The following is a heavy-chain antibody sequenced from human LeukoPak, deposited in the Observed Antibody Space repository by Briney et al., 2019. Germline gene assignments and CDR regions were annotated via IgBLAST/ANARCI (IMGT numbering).Heavy chain of an antibody. CDR2: IYYSGST. D-gene: IGHD5-24*01. Sequence: SEPLSLTCTVSGGPFNSSSYYWGWIRQPPGKGLEWIGSIYYSGSTYYNPSLKSRVTISVDTSKNQFSLKLSSVTAADTAVYYCARHVEEFDPWGQGTLVTVSS. CDR1: GGPFNSSSYY. CDR3: ARHVEEFDP. V-gene: IGHV4-39*01. J-gene: IGHJ5*02.